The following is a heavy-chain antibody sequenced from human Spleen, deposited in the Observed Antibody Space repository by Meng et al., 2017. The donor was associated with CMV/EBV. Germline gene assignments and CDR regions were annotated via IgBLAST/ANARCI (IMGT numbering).Heavy chain of an antibody. D-gene: IGHD3-22*01. CDR2: IKQDGSEK. CDR3: ARDRYYYDSSGYFSDY. J-gene: IGHJ4*02. V-gene: IGHV3-7*01. Sequence: GESLKISCAASGFTFSSYWMSWVRQAPGKGLEWVANIKQDGSEKYYVDSVKGRFTTSRDNAKNSLYLQMNSLRAEDTAVYYCARDRYYYDSSGYFSDYWGQGTLVTVSS. CDR1: GFTFSSYW.